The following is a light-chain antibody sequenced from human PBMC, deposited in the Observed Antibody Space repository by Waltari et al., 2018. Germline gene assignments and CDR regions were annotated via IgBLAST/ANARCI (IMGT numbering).Light chain of an antibody. J-gene: IGKJ3*01. CDR2: DAS. V-gene: IGKV1-33*01. CDR1: QAITNY. CDR3: QRYDNLPIFA. Sequence: DIQLTQSPSSLSASVGDRVTITCLASQAITNYLNWHQQRPGKAPKLLIHDASKLETGVPSRFSGSQSGTVFTLTISNLQPEDVGTYFCQRYDNLPIFAFGPGTKVDI.